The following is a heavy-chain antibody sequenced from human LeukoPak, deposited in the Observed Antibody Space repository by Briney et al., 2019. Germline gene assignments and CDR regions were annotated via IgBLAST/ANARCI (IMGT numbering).Heavy chain of an antibody. J-gene: IGHJ4*02. CDR3: AKGASGSYHTPCDY. Sequence: GGSLRLSCAASGFTFSSYAMTWVRQAPGKGLEWVSDISVSGGNTYYADSVQGRFIISRDNSKNTLNLQMNSLRVEDTAVYYCAKGASGSYHTPCDYWGQGSLVTVSS. V-gene: IGHV3-23*01. D-gene: IGHD1-26*01. CDR2: ISVSGGNT. CDR1: GFTFSSYA.